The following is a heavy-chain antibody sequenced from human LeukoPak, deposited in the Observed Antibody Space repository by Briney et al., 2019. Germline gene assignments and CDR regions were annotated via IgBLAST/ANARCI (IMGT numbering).Heavy chain of an antibody. CDR1: GFTFSTYA. CDR2: IRDRT. J-gene: IGHJ3*01. CDR3: AKSWRSYDSSTSYYAFDL. D-gene: IGHD3-22*01. Sequence: GGSLRLSSAASGFTFSTYAMTWVRQAPGKGLEWVSSIRDRTYYADSAKGRFTISRDDSRNTLYLQMNSLGAEDTAVYYCAKSWRSYDSSTSYYAFDLWGQGTTVTVSS. V-gene: IGHV3-23*01.